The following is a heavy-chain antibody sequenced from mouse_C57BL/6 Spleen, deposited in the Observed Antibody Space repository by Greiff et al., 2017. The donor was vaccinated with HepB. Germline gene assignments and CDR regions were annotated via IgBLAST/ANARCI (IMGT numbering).Heavy chain of an antibody. CDR1: GFTFTDYY. V-gene: IGHV7-3*01. J-gene: IGHJ2*01. CDR3: ARYNYYGENYFDY. D-gene: IGHD1-1*01. Sequence: EVKLMESGGGLVQPGGSLSLSCAASGFTFTDYYMSWVRQPPGKALEWLGFIRNKANGYTTEYSASVKGRFTISRDYSQSILYLQMNALRAEDSATYYCARYNYYGENYFDYWGQGTTLTVSS. CDR2: IRNKANGYTT.